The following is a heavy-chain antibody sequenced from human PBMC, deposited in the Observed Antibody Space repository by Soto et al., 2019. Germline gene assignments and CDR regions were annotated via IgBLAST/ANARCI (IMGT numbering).Heavy chain of an antibody. CDR2: IYSDNNT. V-gene: IGHV3-53*02. J-gene: IGHJ6*02. CDR3: ARHYSAMGV. Sequence: EVQLVETGGDLIQPGGSLRLSCAASGFTVSSDSMTWVRQAPGKGLEWISIIYSDNNTDYADSVKGRFSISRDTSKNILYLQMNSLRAEDTAEYYCARHYSAMGVWGQGTTVRLL. CDR1: GFTVSSDS.